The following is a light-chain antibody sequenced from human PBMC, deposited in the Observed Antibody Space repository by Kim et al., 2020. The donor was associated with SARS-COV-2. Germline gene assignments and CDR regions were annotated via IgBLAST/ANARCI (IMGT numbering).Light chain of an antibody. CDR1: QSISSW. Sequence: DIQMTQSPSTLSASVGDRVTITCRASQSISSWLAWYQEKPGKAPKLLIYEASSLKSGVPSRFSGSGSGTEFTLTISSLQPDDFATYYCQQYYNYPWTFGQGTRWIS. J-gene: IGKJ1*01. V-gene: IGKV1-5*03. CDR2: EAS. CDR3: QQYYNYPWT.